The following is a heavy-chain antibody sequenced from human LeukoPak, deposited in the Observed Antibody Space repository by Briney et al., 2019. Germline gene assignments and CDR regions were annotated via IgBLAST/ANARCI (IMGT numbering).Heavy chain of an antibody. V-gene: IGHV1-46*01. D-gene: IGHD3-10*01. CDR1: GYTFTSYG. Sequence: ASVKVSCKASGYTFTSYGISWVRQAPGQGLEWTGIINPSGGSTSYAQKFQGRVTMTRDTPTSTVYMELSSLRSEDTAVYYCARGTVTGGMLWFGELLSKVFDYWGQGTLVTVSS. J-gene: IGHJ4*02. CDR3: ARGTVTGGMLWFGELLSKVFDY. CDR2: INPSGGST.